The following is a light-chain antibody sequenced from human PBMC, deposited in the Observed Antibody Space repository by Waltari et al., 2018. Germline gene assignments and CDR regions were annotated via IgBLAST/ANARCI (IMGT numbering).Light chain of an antibody. J-gene: IGKJ4*01. CDR2: DSS. Sequence: EVVLTQSPATLSLYPWESAPLSCRSSQSVDSYLAWYQQKPVQPPRLLIYDSSNRATGVPARFSGSGSGTDFTLTISGLETEDFAVYYCQQRKIWPPLTFGGGTKVEIK. CDR1: QSVDSY. CDR3: QQRKIWPPLT. V-gene: IGKV3-11*01.